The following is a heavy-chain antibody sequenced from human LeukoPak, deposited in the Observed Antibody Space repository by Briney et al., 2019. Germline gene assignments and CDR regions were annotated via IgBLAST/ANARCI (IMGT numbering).Heavy chain of an antibody. J-gene: IGHJ4*02. Sequence: ASVKVSCKASGGAFNSFGIGWMRQAPGQGLEWMGRIIPILGSAKYPQKFQDRVTITADTSTTTAYMELSSLRSDDTAVYYCARGPSSWPFDYWGQGTLVTVSS. CDR3: ARGPSSWPFDY. V-gene: IGHV1-69*04. CDR1: GGAFNSFG. D-gene: IGHD6-13*01. CDR2: IIPILGSA.